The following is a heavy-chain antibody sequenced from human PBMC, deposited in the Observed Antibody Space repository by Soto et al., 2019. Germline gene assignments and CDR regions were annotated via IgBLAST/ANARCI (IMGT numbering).Heavy chain of an antibody. V-gene: IGHV1-69*02. J-gene: IGHJ4*02. CDR3: ARGPLVVLNYFES. CDR1: GGTFRNYP. CDR2: IFPLTDIP. Sequence: QVQLVQSGTEVKKPGSSVKVSCKASGGTFRNYPINWMRQAPGQGLEWMGSIFPLTDIPDYAQNFQARLTISADTSTSTAYMVLSSLPSDDTAMYFCARGPLVVLNYFESWGQGTLVTVSS.